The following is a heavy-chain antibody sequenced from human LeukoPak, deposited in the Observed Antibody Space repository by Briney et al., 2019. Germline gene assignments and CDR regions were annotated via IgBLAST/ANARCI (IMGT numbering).Heavy chain of an antibody. CDR1: GGSISSYY. Sequence: SETLSLTCTVSGGSISSYYWSWIRQAAGEGLEWIGSICEGRTTYYIPSLKSRIAISIDTSKSQFSLILTSVTAADTAVYYCARDGGHFDIDYWGQGTLVTVSS. J-gene: IGHJ4*02. CDR3: ARDGGHFDIDY. V-gene: IGHV4-4*07. D-gene: IGHD4-23*01. CDR2: ICEGRTT.